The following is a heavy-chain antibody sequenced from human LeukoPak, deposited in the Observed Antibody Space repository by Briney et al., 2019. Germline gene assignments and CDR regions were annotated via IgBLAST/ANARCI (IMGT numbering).Heavy chain of an antibody. V-gene: IGHV3-21*01. Sequence: PGGSLSLSWVASGFTLRSYGMNWVRQAPGKGLEWVSYISTTSYYIYYADSVKGRFTISRDDAKNSLYLQMNSLRAEDTAVYYCARDASGSSTGLIDSWGQGTLVAVSS. D-gene: IGHD1-26*01. CDR1: GFTLRSYG. J-gene: IGHJ4*02. CDR3: ARDASGSSTGLIDS. CDR2: ISTTSYYI.